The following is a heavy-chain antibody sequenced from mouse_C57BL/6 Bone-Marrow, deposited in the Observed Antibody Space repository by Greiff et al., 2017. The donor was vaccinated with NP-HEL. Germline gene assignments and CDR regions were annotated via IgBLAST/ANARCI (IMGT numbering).Heavy chain of an antibody. CDR2: IRLKSDNYAT. CDR1: GFTFSNYW. D-gene: IGHD1-1*01. CDR3: TAQLLYYYGSSYDYFDY. V-gene: IGHV6-3*01. Sequence: EVKVEESGGGLVQPGGSMKLSCVASGFTFSNYWMNWVRQSPEKGLEWVAQIRLKSDNYATHYAESVKGRFTISRDDSKSSVYLQMNNLRAEDTGIYYCTAQLLYYYGSSYDYFDYWGQGTTLTVSS. J-gene: IGHJ2*01.